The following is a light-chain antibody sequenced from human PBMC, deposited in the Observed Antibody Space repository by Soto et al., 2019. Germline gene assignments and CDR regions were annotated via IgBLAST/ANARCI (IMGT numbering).Light chain of an antibody. V-gene: IGKV1-39*01. CDR1: QSISSY. CDR3: QQSYSTPYT. J-gene: IGKJ2*01. CDR2: AAS. Sequence: DLQMTQSPSSLSASVGDRVTITCRASQSISSYLNWYQQKPGNAPNLLIYAASSLQSGVPSRFSGSGSGTDFTLTISSLQPEDFATYYCQQSYSTPYTFGQGTNLEIK.